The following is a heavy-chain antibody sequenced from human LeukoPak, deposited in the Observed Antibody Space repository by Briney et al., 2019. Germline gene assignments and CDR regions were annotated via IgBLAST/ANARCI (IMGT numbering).Heavy chain of an antibody. V-gene: IGHV3-30*18. CDR1: GFIFSAYG. CDR2: ISFDGSKK. CDR3: AKAIGMAVAGASGWLDP. J-gene: IGHJ5*02. D-gene: IGHD6-19*01. Sequence: GGSLRISCAGSGFIFSAYGMHWVRQAPGKGLEWVTFISFDGSKKEYAGSVKGRFTISRDNRNNTLYLHMNSLRGGDTAVYYCAKAIGMAVAGASGWLDPWGQGTLVTVSS.